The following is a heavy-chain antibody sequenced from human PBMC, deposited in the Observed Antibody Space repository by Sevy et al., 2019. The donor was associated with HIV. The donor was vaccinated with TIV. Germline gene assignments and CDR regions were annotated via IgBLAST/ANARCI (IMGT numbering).Heavy chain of an antibody. CDR1: GFTFSSYA. CDR3: AKDNTWFGELSRFDP. Sequence: GGSLRLSCAASGFTFSSYAMSWVRQAPGKGLEWVSAISGSGGSTYYADSVKGRFTISRDNSKNTLYLQMNSLRAEDTAVYYCAKDNTWFGELSRFDPWGQGTLVTVSS. V-gene: IGHV3-23*01. CDR2: ISGSGGST. J-gene: IGHJ5*02. D-gene: IGHD3-10*01.